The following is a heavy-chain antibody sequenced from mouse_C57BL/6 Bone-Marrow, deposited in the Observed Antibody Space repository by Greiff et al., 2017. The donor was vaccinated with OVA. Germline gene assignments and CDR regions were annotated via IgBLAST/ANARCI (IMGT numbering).Heavy chain of an antibody. J-gene: IGHJ4*01. D-gene: IGHD2-4*01. CDR2: IYPGGGYT. V-gene: IGHV1-63*01. CDR3: AREDYDYDNYAMDD. CDR1: GYTFTNYW. Sequence: QVQLQQSGAELVRPGTSVKMSCKASGYTFTNYWIGWAKQRPGHGLEWIGDIYPGGGYTNYNEKFKGKATLTADKSSSTAYMQFSSLTSEDSAIYYCAREDYDYDNYAMDDWGQGTSVTVSS.